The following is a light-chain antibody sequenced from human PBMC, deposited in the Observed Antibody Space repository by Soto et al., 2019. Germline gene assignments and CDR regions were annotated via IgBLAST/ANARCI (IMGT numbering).Light chain of an antibody. CDR2: DTS. J-gene: IGKJ2*01. CDR3: QQYDDWPANT. Sequence: IVMTQSPAILSVSPGERATLSCRASQSVSSNLAWYQQKPGQTPRLLIYDTSTRATGIPARFSGSGSGTEFTLTISSLQSEDFAVYYCQQYDDWPANTFGQGTQLEIK. V-gene: IGKV3-15*01. CDR1: QSVSSN.